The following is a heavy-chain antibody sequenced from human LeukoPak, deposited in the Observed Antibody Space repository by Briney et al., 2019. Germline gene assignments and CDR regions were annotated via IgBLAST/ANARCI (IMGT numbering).Heavy chain of an antibody. V-gene: IGHV4-4*07. CDR1: GGSINNYY. D-gene: IGHD2-2*02. J-gene: IGHJ4*02. Sequence: SETLSLTCTVSGGSINNYYWSWIRQPAGKGLEWIGRIYTRGSTNYNPSLKSRVTMSVDTSKNQFSLKLSSVTAADTAVYCCARLYCYSTSCYIDYWGQGTPVTVSS. CDR2: IYTRGST. CDR3: ARLYCYSTSCYIDY.